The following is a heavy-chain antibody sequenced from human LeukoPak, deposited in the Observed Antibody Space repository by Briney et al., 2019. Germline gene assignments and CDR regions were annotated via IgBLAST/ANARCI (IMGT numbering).Heavy chain of an antibody. Sequence: GGSLRLSCAASGFTVSSNYMSWVRQAPGKGLEWVSSISGSSSSTYYADSVKGRFTISRDNSKNTLYLQMNSLRAEDTAAYYCAEEVGATYPTFDYWGQGTLVTVSS. V-gene: IGHV3-23*01. CDR1: GFTVSSNY. D-gene: IGHD1-26*01. CDR2: ISGSSSST. J-gene: IGHJ4*02. CDR3: AEEVGATYPTFDY.